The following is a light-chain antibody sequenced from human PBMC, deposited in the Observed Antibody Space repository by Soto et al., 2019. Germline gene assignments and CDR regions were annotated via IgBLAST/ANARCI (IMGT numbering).Light chain of an antibody. Sequence: QSALTQPASVSGSPGQSITISCTGTSSDVGNYNYVSWYQQHPGKAPKLLIYEVSNRPSGVSNRFSGSQSGDTASLTISGLQAEDEADYFCSSYTSTYTLVLFGGGTKVTVL. V-gene: IGLV2-14*01. CDR1: SSDVGNYNY. CDR3: SSYTSTYTLVL. J-gene: IGLJ2*01. CDR2: EVS.